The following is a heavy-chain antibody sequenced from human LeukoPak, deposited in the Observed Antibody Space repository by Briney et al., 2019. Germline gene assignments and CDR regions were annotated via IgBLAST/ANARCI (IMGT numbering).Heavy chain of an antibody. V-gene: IGHV4-59*01. J-gene: IGHJ5*02. CDR2: IYYSGST. CDR1: GGSISSYY. CDR3: ARQVRTTVHFDP. D-gene: IGHD4-17*01. Sequence: ASETLSLTCTVSGGSISSYYWSWIRQPPGKGLEWIGYIYYSGSTNYNPSLKSRVTISIDTSKNQFSLKLSSVTAADTAVYFCARQVRTTVHFDPWGQGTLVTVSS.